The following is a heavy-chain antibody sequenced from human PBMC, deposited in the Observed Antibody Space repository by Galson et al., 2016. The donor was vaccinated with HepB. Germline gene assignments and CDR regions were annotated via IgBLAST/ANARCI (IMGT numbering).Heavy chain of an antibody. J-gene: IGHJ4*02. Sequence: SLRLSCAASGFTFSSYWMSWVRQAPGKGLEWIGEIYQSGTTNYNPSLKSRVTISLDKSRNEYSLKLTSVTAADTAVYYSAPLGYCTAGTCYRVHWGQGTLVTVSS. CDR3: APLGYCTAGTCYRVH. CDR2: IYQSGTT. CDR1: GFTFSSYW. D-gene: IGHD2-8*02. V-gene: IGHV4-4*02.